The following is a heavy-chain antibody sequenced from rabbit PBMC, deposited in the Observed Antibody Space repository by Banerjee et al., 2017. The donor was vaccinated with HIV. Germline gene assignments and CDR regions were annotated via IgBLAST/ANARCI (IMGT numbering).Heavy chain of an antibody. D-gene: IGHD8-1*01. J-gene: IGHJ4*01. CDR2: IYLGSSGYT. V-gene: IGHV1S40*01. CDR3: ARRADYAGGSYYEQFNL. Sequence: QSLEESGGDLVKPGASPTLTCTASGFSFSSSYWICWVRQAPGKGLEWVACIYLGSSGYTDYAIWAKGRFTISKTSSTTVTLQMTSLTAADTATYFCARRADYAGGSYYEQFNLWGQGTLVTVS. CDR1: GFSFSSSYW.